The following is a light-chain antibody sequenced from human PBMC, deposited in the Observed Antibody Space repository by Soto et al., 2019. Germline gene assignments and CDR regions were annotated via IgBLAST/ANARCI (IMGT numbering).Light chain of an antibody. CDR2: GAS. J-gene: IGKJ5*01. CDR1: ERLSSVY. V-gene: IGKV3-20*01. Sequence: EIVMTRSPATLSVSPGERAARSCRASERLSSVYLAWYQQRPGQPPRLLIYGASNRATGIPDRFSGSGSGTEFTLIINRLEPEDVAIYYCQQYGGSPRITFGQGTRLEI. CDR3: QQYGGSPRIT.